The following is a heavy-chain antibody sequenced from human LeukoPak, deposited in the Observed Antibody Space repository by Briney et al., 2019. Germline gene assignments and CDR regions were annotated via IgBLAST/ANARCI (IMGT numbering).Heavy chain of an antibody. D-gene: IGHD1-26*01. V-gene: IGHV4-59*12. CDR3: ARDVVGATSLDY. CDR2: IYYSGST. CDR1: GGSISSYY. J-gene: IGHJ4*02. Sequence: SETLSLTCTVSGGSISSYYWSWIRQPPGKGLEWIGYIYYSGSTNYNPSLKSRVTISVDTSKNQFSLKLSSVTAADTAVYYCARDVVGATSLDYWGQGTLVTVSS.